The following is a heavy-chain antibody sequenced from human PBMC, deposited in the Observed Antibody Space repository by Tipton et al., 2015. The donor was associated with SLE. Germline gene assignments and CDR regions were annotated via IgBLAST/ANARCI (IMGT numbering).Heavy chain of an antibody. CDR1: GFTFSSYG. D-gene: IGHD1-26*01. Sequence: TCAASGFTFSSYGMSWVRQMPGKGLEWMGIIYPGDSDTKYSPSFQGQVSISADKSISTAYLQWSSLRASDTAMYYCARRGQSSGTYWGGYWGQGTLVTVSS. CDR3: ARRGQSSGTYWGGY. V-gene: IGHV5-51*01. CDR2: IYPGDSDT. J-gene: IGHJ4*02.